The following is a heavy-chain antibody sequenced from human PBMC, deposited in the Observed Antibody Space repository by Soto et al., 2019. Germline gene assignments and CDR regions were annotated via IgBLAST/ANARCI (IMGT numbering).Heavy chain of an antibody. CDR2: TYYRSKWYN. Sequence: SQTLSLPCAISGDSVSSNSAAWNWIRQSPSRGLEWLGRTYYRSKWYNDYAVSVKSRITINPDTSKNQFSLQLNSVTPEDTAVYYCARGLGYCSSTSCYTGRNYYGMDVWGQGTTVTVSS. CDR3: ARGLGYCSSTSCYTGRNYYGMDV. D-gene: IGHD2-2*02. J-gene: IGHJ6*02. CDR1: GDSVSSNSAA. V-gene: IGHV6-1*01.